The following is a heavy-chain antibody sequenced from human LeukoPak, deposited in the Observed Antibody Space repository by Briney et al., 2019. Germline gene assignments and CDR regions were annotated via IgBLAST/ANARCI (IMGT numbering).Heavy chain of an antibody. CDR1: GYTFTSYA. CDR3: ARDGYYDFWSGYYYGMDV. CDR2: INAGNGNT. J-gene: IGHJ6*02. Sequence: ASVKVSCKASGYTFTSYAMHWVRQAPGQRLEWMGRINAGNGNTKYSQKFQGRVTITRDTSASTAYMELSSLRSEDTAVYYCARDGYYDFWSGYYYGMDVWGQGTTVTVSS. V-gene: IGHV1-3*01. D-gene: IGHD3-3*01.